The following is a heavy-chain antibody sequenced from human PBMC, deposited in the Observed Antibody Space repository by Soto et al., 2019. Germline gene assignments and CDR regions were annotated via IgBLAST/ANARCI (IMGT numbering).Heavy chain of an antibody. CDR1: GGTFSSYA. CDR3: ARGSSSSFDYYYYGMDV. V-gene: IGHV1-69*13. D-gene: IGHD6-6*01. CDR2: IIPIFGTA. J-gene: IGHJ6*02. Sequence: ASVKVSCKASGGTFSSYAISWLRQAPGQGLEWMGGIIPIFGTANYAQKFQGRVTITADESTSTAYMELSSLRSEDTAVYYCARGSSSSFDYYYYGMDVWGQGTTVTVSS.